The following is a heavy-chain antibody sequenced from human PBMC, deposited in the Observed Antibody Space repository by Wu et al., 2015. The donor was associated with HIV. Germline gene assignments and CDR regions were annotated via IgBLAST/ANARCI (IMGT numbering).Heavy chain of an antibody. J-gene: IGHJ1*01. CDR1: ENSLTKLS. Sequence: HVQLEQSGAVVRKPGASVRVSCKVSENSLTKLSIHWVRQSHGRGLEWMGGFDPEDEKIIYAQKFQSRVVMTEDRSKDTVYLDLRSLTFDDTAIFYCAGYRRDKWSTGLPYWGQGTLLSVSS. V-gene: IGHV1-24*01. D-gene: IGHD2-15*01. CDR3: AGYRRDKWSTGLPY. CDR2: FDPEDEKI.